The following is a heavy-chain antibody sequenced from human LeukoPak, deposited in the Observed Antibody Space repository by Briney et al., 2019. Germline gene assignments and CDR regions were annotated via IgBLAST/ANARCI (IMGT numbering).Heavy chain of an antibody. D-gene: IGHD6-6*01. V-gene: IGHV4-39*07. CDR2: IYYSGST. Sequence: SETLSLTCTVSGGSISSSSYYWGWIRQPPGKGLEWIGSIYYSGSTYYNPSLKSRVTISVDTSKNQFSLKLSSVTAADTAVYYCARDPISEYSSSSANWYFDLWGRGTLVTVSS. J-gene: IGHJ2*01. CDR3: ARDPISEYSSSSANWYFDL. CDR1: GGSISSSSYY.